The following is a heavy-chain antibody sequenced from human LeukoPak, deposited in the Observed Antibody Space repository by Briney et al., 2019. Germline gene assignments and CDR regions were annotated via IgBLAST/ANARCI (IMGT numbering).Heavy chain of an antibody. J-gene: IGHJ3*02. CDR2: IKQDGSEK. CDR3: ARTSQFGAFDI. V-gene: IGHV3-7*01. Sequence: ANIKQDGSEKYYVDSVKGRFTISRDNAKNSLYLQMNSLRAEDTAVYYCARTSQFGAFDIWGQGTMVTVSS. D-gene: IGHD3-10*01.